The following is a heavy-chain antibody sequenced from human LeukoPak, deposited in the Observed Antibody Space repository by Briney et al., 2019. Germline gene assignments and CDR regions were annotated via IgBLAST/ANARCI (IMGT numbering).Heavy chain of an antibody. CDR1: GFTFSSYG. CDR3: AKVVQYSSSWYGSYYYGMDV. V-gene: IGHV3-30*18. J-gene: IGHJ6*04. Sequence: GGSLRLSCAASGFTFSSYGMHWVRQAPGKGLEWVAVISYDGSNKYYADSVKGRFTISRGNSKNTLYLQMNSLRAEDTAVYYCAKVVQYSSSWYGSYYYGMDVWGKGTTVTVSS. CDR2: ISYDGSNK. D-gene: IGHD6-13*01.